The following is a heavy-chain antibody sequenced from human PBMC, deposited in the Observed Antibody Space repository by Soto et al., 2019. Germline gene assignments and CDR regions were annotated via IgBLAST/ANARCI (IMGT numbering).Heavy chain of an antibody. CDR2: IYYSGST. CDR3: VSLRDCSTSSCYIDS. V-gene: IGHV4-34*01. J-gene: IGHJ4*02. CDR1: GGSFRGYY. Sequence: LSLTCAVYGGSFRGYYWNWIRQPPGKGLEWIGYIYYSGSTDCNPPLKSRVTMSVDTSKKQFSLKLNSVTAADTAVYYCVSLRDCSTSSCYIDSWGQGTLVTVSS. D-gene: IGHD2-2*02.